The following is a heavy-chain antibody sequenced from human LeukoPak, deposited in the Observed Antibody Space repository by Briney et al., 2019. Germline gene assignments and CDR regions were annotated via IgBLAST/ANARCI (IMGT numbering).Heavy chain of an antibody. J-gene: IGHJ5*02. CDR1: GGSISSYY. CDR3: ARAMDHHPFNWFDP. CDR2: IYSSGST. Sequence: SETLSLTCTVSGGSISSYYWSWFRQPAGKGLEWIGRIYSSGSTIYNPSLKSRVTMSVATSKNQFSLTLTSVAAADTAVYYCARAMDHHPFNWFDPWGQGTLVTVSS. D-gene: IGHD3-10*01. V-gene: IGHV4-4*07.